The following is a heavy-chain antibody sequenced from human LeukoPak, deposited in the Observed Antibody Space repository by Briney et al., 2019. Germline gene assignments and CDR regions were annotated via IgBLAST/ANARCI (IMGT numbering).Heavy chain of an antibody. CDR3: AREVTPRIES. CDR1: GGSISSGDYY. D-gene: IGHD4-23*01. CDR2: IYYSGST. V-gene: IGHV4-30-4*01. Sequence: NPSETLSLTCTVSGGSISSGDYYWSWIRQPPRKGLEWIGYIYYSGSTYYNPSLKSRVTISVDTSKNQFSLKLSSVTAADTAVYYCAREVTPRIESWGQGTLVTVSS. J-gene: IGHJ4*02.